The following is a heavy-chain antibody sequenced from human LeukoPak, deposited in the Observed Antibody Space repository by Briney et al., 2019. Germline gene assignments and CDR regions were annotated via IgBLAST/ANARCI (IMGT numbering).Heavy chain of an antibody. Sequence: SGPTLVKPTQTLTLTCTFSGFSLNTGDVGVGWIRQPPGKALEWLALISRDDDQRYSPSLKNRLTITKDTSKNQVVLTMTNMDPVDTATYYCAHTGSPHGDDWFDPWGQETLVTVSS. V-gene: IGHV2-5*02. D-gene: IGHD7-27*01. J-gene: IGHJ5*02. CDR2: ISRDDDQ. CDR3: AHTGSPHGDDWFDP. CDR1: GFSLNTGDVG.